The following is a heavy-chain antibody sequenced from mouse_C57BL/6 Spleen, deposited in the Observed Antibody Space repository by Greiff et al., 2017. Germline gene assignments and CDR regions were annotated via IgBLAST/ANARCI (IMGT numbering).Heavy chain of an antibody. CDR1: GFTFSDYY. CDR3: ARDGGSDYYAMDY. J-gene: IGHJ4*01. V-gene: IGHV5-16*01. Sequence: EVKLMESEGGLVQPGSSMKLSCTASGFTFSDYYMAWVRQVPEKGLEWVANINYDGSSTYYLDSLKSRFIISRDNAKNILYLQMSSLKSEDTATYYCARDGGSDYYAMDYWGQGTSVTVSS. D-gene: IGHD1-1*02. CDR2: INYDGSST.